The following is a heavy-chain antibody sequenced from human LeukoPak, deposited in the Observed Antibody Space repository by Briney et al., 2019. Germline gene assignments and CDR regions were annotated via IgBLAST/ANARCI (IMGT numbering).Heavy chain of an antibody. V-gene: IGHV1-69*06. Sequence: SVKVSCKASGGTFNTYAINWVRQAPGQGLEWMGGIIPIFNTPTYAQKFLGRVTITADKSTNTTYMELSSLRSEDTAVFYCAIGYGDYVYYYYMDVWGKRTTVTVSS. D-gene: IGHD4-17*01. CDR3: AIGYGDYVYYYYMDV. J-gene: IGHJ6*03. CDR2: IIPIFNTP. CDR1: GGTFNTYA.